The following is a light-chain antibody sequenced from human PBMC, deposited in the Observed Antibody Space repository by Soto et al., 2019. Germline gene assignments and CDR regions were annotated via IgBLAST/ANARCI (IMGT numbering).Light chain of an antibody. CDR3: SSYTTSTSFIL. CDR2: EVS. J-gene: IGLJ2*01. Sequence: QSVLTQPASVSGSPGQSITISCTGTSSDIGNYDFVSWYQQVPGTAPKAMIYEVSSRPSGVSNRFSGSKSGNTASLTISGLQAEDEAYYYCSSYTTSTSFILFCGGTKVAVL. CDR1: SSDIGNYDF. V-gene: IGLV2-14*01.